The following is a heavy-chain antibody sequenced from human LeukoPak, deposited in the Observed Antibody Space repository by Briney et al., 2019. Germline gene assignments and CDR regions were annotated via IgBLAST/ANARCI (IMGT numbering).Heavy chain of an antibody. D-gene: IGHD4-17*01. CDR2: IYYSGST. J-gene: IGHJ3*02. Sequence: SETLSLTXTVSGGSISSGDYYWSWIRQPPGKGLEWIGYIYYSGSTYYSPSLKSRVTISVDTSKNQFSLKLSSVTAADTAVYYCARDRDDYGDYGGAFDIWGQGTMVTVSS. V-gene: IGHV4-30-4*08. CDR3: ARDRDDYGDYGGAFDI. CDR1: GGSISSGDYY.